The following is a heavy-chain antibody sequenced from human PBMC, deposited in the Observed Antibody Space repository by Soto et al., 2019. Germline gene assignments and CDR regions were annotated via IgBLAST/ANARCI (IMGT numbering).Heavy chain of an antibody. D-gene: IGHD5-18*01. CDR2: INHSGST. J-gene: IGHJ6*02. CDR1: GGSFSGYY. Sequence: SATLSLTCAVYGGSFSGYYWSWIRQPPGKGLEWIGEINHSGSTFYSPSLKSRVTISLDTSENHFSLDMNSVTAADTAVYFCARVSGHNTGYYSVYFMDVWGQGTTVTVSS. V-gene: IGHV4-34*09. CDR3: ARVSGHNTGYYSVYFMDV.